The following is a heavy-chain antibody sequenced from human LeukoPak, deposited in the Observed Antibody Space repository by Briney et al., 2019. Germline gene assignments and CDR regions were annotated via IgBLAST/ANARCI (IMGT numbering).Heavy chain of an antibody. J-gene: IGHJ4*02. CDR3: AKGTLDILTTDY. D-gene: IGHD3-9*01. CDR2: ISGSGGST. CDR1: GFTFSRYA. Sequence: GGSLRLSCAASGFTFSRYAMSWVRQAPGKGLEWVSGISGSGGSTYHADSVKGRFTISRDNSKNTVYLQMNSLRAEDTAVYYCAKGTLDILTTDYWGQETLVTVSS. V-gene: IGHV3-23*01.